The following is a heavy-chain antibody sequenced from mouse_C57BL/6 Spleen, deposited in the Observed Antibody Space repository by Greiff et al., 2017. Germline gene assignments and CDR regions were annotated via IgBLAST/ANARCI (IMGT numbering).Heavy chain of an antibody. CDR3: ARGGGGMDD. CDR1: GYTFTDYY. V-gene: IGHV1-26*01. CDR2: INPNNGGT. Sequence: EVQLQQSGPELVKPGASVKISCKASGYTFTDYYMNWVKQSHGKSLEWIGDINPNNGGTSYNQKFKGKATLTVDKSSSTAYMELRSLTSEDSAVYYCARGGGGMDDWGQGTSVTVSS. J-gene: IGHJ4*01.